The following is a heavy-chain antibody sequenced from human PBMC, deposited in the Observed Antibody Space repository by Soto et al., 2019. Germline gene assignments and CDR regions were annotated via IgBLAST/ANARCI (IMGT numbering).Heavy chain of an antibody. V-gene: IGHV3-23*01. Sequence: EVQLLESGGGLVQPGGSLRLSCAASGFTFSSYAMSWVRQAPGKGLEWVSAISGSGGSTYYADSVKGRFTISRDNSKNTLYLQMNSLRAEDTAVYYCAKTREGIVVVPAAITPDYWGQGTLVTVSS. CDR2: ISGSGGST. J-gene: IGHJ4*02. CDR3: AKTREGIVVVPAAITPDY. CDR1: GFTFSSYA. D-gene: IGHD2-2*02.